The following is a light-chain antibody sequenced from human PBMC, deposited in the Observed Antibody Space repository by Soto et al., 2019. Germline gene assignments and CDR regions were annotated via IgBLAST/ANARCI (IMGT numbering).Light chain of an antibody. J-gene: IGKJ1*01. Sequence: DIQMTQSPSSLSASVGDRVIITCRASQDIGSDLAWYQQKSGKAPERLIYAASTLQNGVPPRFGGGGSGTEFTLTISTLQPEEFETYYCLQHDNFPWRFGQGTKVDI. CDR2: AAS. CDR3: LQHDNFPWR. V-gene: IGKV1-17*01. CDR1: QDIGSD.